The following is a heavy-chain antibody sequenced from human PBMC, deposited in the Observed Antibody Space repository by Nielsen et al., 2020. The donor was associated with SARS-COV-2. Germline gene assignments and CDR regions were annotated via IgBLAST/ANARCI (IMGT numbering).Heavy chain of an antibody. D-gene: IGHD6-19*01. CDR3: AKGHSSGWYNWFDP. V-gene: IGHV3-9*01. Sequence: GGSLRLSCAASGFTFDDYVMHWVRQAPGKGLEWVSGISWNSGSIGYADSVKGRFTISRDNAKNSLYLQMNSLRAEDTALYYCAKGHSSGWYNWFDPWGQGTLVTVSS. CDR2: ISWNSGSI. J-gene: IGHJ5*02. CDR1: GFTFDDYV.